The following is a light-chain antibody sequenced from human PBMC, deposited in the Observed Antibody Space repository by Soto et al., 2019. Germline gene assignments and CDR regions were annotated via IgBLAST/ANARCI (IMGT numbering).Light chain of an antibody. CDR2: DVT. V-gene: IGLV2-11*01. CDR1: SSDIDAYNY. J-gene: IGLJ3*02. Sequence: QSVLTQPRSVSGSPGQSVTISCTGTSSDIDAYNYVSWYQQHPGKAPKLMIYDVTKRPSGVPERFSASKSANTASLTISGLQAEDEADYYCCSYAGTYTWVFGGGTQLTVL. CDR3: CSYAGTYTWV.